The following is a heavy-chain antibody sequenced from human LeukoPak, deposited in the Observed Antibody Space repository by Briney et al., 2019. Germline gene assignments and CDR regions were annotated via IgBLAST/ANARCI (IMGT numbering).Heavy chain of an antibody. Sequence: AASVKVSCKASGGTFSSYAISWVRQAPGQGLEWMGGIIPIFGTANYAQKFQGRVTITTDESTSTAYMELSSLRSEDTAVYYCARSGYCSSTSCYLAFYWGQGTLVTVSS. V-gene: IGHV1-69*05. CDR1: GGTFSSYA. CDR3: ARSGYCSSTSCYLAFY. J-gene: IGHJ4*02. CDR2: IIPIFGTA. D-gene: IGHD2-2*03.